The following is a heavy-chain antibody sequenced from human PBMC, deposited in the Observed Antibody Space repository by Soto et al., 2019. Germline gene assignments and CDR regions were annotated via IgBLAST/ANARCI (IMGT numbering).Heavy chain of an antibody. V-gene: IGHV5-10-1*01. Sequence: GESLKISCKGSGYSFTSYWISWVRQMPGKGLEWMGRIDPSDSYTNYSPSFQGHVTISADKSISTAYLQWSSLKASGTAMYYCATNYYDSSGYYADYWGQGTLVTVSS. CDR2: IDPSDSYT. CDR3: ATNYYDSSGYYADY. D-gene: IGHD3-22*01. J-gene: IGHJ4*02. CDR1: GYSFTSYW.